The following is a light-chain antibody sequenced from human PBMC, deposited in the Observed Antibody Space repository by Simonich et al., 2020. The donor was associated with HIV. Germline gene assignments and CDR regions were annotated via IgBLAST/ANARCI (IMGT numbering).Light chain of an antibody. CDR3: QQYGTSPPLT. V-gene: IGKV3D-20*01. CDR2: DAS. CDR1: HIGSSRY. Sequence: EIALTQSPGTLSLSPGERATLSCRASHIGSSRYLSWYPQIPGLAPRLLNYDASSRATGIPGRFSGSGSGTDFTLTISRLEPEYFAVYYCQQYGTSPPLTVGGGTKVEIK. J-gene: IGKJ4*01.